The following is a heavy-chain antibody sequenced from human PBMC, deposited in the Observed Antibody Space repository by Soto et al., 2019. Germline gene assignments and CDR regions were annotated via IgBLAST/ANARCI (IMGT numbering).Heavy chain of an antibody. CDR3: AREVVAATPVFYYYYGMDV. J-gene: IGHJ6*02. D-gene: IGHD2-15*01. CDR2: ISYSGST. CDR1: RGSVSSVSYY. Sequence: TLSLPCPVSRGSVSSVSYYWSWIRQPPGEGLERIGYISYSGSTNYNPSLKTRVTIAVDTSKSQFCLKLSSVTAEDTAVYYCAREVVAATPVFYYYYGMDVWGQGTTVTVSS. V-gene: IGHV4-61*01.